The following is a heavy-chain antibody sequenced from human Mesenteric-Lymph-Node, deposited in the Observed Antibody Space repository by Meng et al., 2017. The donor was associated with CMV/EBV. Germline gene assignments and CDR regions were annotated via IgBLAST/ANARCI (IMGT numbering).Heavy chain of an antibody. CDR3: ARGQSGGYSHPGYY. V-gene: IGHV1-2*02. J-gene: IGHJ4*02. Sequence: ASVKVSCKASGYTFTGYYMHWVRQAPGQGLEWMGWINPNSGGTNYAQKFQGRVTMTRDTSISTAYMELSRLRSDDTAVYYCARGQSGGYSHPGYYWGQGTLVTVSS. D-gene: IGHD5-18*01. CDR1: GYTFTGYY. CDR2: INPNSGGT.